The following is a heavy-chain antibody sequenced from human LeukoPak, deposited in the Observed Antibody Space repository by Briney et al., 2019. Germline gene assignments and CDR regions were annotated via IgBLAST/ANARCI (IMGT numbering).Heavy chain of an antibody. CDR1: GFTFSSYS. CDR2: ISSSSSYI. D-gene: IGHD2-21*02. J-gene: IGHJ4*02. Sequence: NSGGSLRLSCAASGFTFSSYSMNWVRQAPGKGLEWVSSISSSSSYIYYADSVKGRFTISRDNAKNSLYLQMNSLRAEDTAVYYCATLGSVVTATPPTDFDYWGQGTLVTVSS. CDR3: ATLGSVVTATPPTDFDY. V-gene: IGHV3-21*01.